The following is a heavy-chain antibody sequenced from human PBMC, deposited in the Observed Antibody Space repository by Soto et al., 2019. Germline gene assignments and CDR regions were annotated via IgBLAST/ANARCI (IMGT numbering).Heavy chain of an antibody. CDR3: ARRPRILAGDSAHFDF. CDR1: GGSISSSSYY. J-gene: IGHJ4*02. Sequence: QLQLQESGPGLVKPSETLSLTCTVSGGSISSSSYYWGWIRQPPGKGLEWIGSIYYSGSTYSNPSLKRRSTTTVDTSKNRSSLKLITVTAADEAVYYCARRPRILAGDSAHFDFWGQGTLVTVSS. D-gene: IGHD3-9*01. V-gene: IGHV4-39*01. CDR2: IYYSGST.